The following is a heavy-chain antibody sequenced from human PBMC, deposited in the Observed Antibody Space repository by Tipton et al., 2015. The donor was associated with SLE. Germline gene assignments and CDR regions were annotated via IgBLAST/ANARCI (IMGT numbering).Heavy chain of an antibody. J-gene: IGHJ6*02. D-gene: IGHD2-15*01. CDR2: IYYSGST. Sequence: LRLSCTVSGGSISSKTYYWGWIRQPPGKGLEWIGSIYYSGSTYYNPSLKSRVTISLDTSKNQSSLRLSSVTAADTAVYFCARSRGLGSCSGDNCYDYYFGMDVWGQGTTVTVSS. V-gene: IGHV4-39*07. CDR1: GGSISSKTYY. CDR3: ARSRGLGSCSGDNCYDYYFGMDV.